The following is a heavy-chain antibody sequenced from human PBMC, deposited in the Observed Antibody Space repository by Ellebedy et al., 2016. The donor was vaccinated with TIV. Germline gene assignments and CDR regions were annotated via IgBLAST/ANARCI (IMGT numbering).Heavy chain of an antibody. CDR3: ARVHRYNWNDEADYYFDY. D-gene: IGHD1-20*01. CDR1: GGTFSSYA. CDR2: IIPILGIA. V-gene: IGHV1-69*04. J-gene: IGHJ4*02. Sequence: AASVKVSCKASGGTFSSYAISWVRQAPGQGLEWMGRIIPILGIANYAQKFQGRVTITADKSTSTAYMELSSLRSEDTAVYYCARVHRYNWNDEADYYFDYWGQGTLVTVSS.